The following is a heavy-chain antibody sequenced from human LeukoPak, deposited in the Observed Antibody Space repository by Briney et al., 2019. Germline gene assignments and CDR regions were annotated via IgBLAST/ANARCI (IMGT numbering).Heavy chain of an antibody. CDR3: ARDPVGGKFDY. J-gene: IGHJ4*02. V-gene: IGHV3-23*01. Sequence: PGGSLRPSCTASGFTFSDYSMSWVRQAPGAGLEWVSAISPAGDSTTDADSVKGRFTISRDNAKNSLYLQMNSLRAEDTAIYYCARDPVGGKFDYWGQGTLVTVSS. CDR1: GFTFSDYS. D-gene: IGHD6-19*01. CDR2: ISPAGDST.